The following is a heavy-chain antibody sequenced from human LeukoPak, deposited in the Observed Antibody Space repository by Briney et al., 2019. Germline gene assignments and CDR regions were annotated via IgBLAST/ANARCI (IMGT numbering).Heavy chain of an antibody. J-gene: IGHJ4*02. CDR2: IRSSSSTI. Sequence: GGSLRLSCAASGLTFSSYSMNWVRQAPGKGLEWVSYIRSSSSTIYYADSVKGRFTISRDNAKNSLYLQMNSLRAEDTAVYYCARDPHYYDRTFDYWGQGTLVTVSS. V-gene: IGHV3-48*01. D-gene: IGHD3-22*01. CDR3: ARDPHYYDRTFDY. CDR1: GLTFSSYS.